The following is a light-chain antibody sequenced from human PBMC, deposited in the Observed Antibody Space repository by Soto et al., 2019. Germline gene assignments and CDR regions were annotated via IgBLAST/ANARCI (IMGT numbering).Light chain of an antibody. CDR3: QQYGSSPTCT. Sequence: IVMTQSPATLSVSPGERATLSCRASQSVSSSYLAWYQQKPGQAPRLLIYGASSRATGIPDRFSGSGSGTDFTLTISRLEPEDFAVYYCQQYGSSPTCTFGQGTRLEIK. CDR2: GAS. CDR1: QSVSSSY. J-gene: IGKJ5*01. V-gene: IGKV3-20*01.